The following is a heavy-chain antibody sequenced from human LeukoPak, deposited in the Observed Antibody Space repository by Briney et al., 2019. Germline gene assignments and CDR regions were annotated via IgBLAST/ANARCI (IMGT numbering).Heavy chain of an antibody. CDR2: IIPIFDTA. V-gene: IGHV1-69*13. Sequence: SVKVSCKASGGTFSSYSISWVRQAPAQGLEWMGGIIPIFDTADYAQKFQGRVTITADESTSTAYMELSSLRSEDTAVYYCASPTSRYYYYGMDVWGQGTTVTVSS. CDR3: ASPTSRYYYYGMDV. J-gene: IGHJ6*02. CDR1: GGTFSSYS.